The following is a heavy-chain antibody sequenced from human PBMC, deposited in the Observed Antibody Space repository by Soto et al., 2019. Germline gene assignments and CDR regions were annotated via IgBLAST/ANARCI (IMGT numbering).Heavy chain of an antibody. CDR2: INQSGTT. V-gene: IGHV4-34*01. Sequence: SETLSLTCAVYGGSFSTYYWSWIRQPPGKGLEWIGEINQSGTTNYNSSLKSRVTISADTSKNQLSLRLSSVTAADTAVYYCARGRGTRMDVWGQGTTVT. CDR1: GGSFSTYY. CDR3: ARGRGTRMDV. D-gene: IGHD3-16*01. J-gene: IGHJ6*02.